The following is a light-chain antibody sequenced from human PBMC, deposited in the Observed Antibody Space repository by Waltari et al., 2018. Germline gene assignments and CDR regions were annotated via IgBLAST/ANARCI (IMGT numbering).Light chain of an antibody. Sequence: ELVLPHSPATLSLFPGGRAPHSCRASQSIQRYLGCYQRTPGQAPRLLIFHAYNRATGVPARFSGSGSETDFNLTISSLEPEDSAMYYCQQRADWLLTFGGGTTVEIK. J-gene: IGKJ4*02. V-gene: IGKV3-11*01. CDR2: HAY. CDR1: QSIQRY. CDR3: QQRADWLLT.